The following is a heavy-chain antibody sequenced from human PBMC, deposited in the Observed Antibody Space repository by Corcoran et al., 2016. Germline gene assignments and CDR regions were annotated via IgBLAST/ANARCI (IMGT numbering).Heavy chain of an antibody. CDR1: GGTFSSYA. Sequence: QVQLVQSGAEVKKPGSSVKVSCKASGGTFSSYAISWVRQAPGQGLEWMGGIIPIFGTANYAQKFQGRVTITADESTSTAYMELGSLRSEDTAVYYCAREMVPNYDSSCGDAFDIWGQGTMVTVSS. J-gene: IGHJ3*02. D-gene: IGHD3-22*01. CDR3: AREMVPNYDSSCGDAFDI. CDR2: IIPIFGTA. V-gene: IGHV1-69*01.